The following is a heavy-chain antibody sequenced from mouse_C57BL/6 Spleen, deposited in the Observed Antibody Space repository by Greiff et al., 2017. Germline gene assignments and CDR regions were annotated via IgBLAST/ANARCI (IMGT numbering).Heavy chain of an antibody. Sequence: QVQLQQSGAELVKPGASVKLSCKASGYTFTSYWMHWVKQRPGQGLEWIGMIHPNSGSTNYNEKFKSKATLTVDKSSSTAYMQLSSLTSEDSAVYYCARPGAGTRAMDYWGQGTSVTVSS. D-gene: IGHD4-1*01. CDR1: GYTFTSYW. J-gene: IGHJ4*01. V-gene: IGHV1-64*01. CDR2: IHPNSGST. CDR3: ARPGAGTRAMDY.